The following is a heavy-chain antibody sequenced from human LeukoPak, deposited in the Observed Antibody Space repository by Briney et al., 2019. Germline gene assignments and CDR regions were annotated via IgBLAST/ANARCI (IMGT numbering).Heavy chain of an antibody. Sequence: WGSLRLSCAASGFTLRDHSTDWVRQAPGKGLEWVGRARSQASGYSTEYAASVKGRFTILRDASETSVYLQMNSLKTDDTAIYFCARDARYLTGTSSYYYYMDVWGKGTTVTVSS. CDR1: GFTLRDHS. J-gene: IGHJ6*03. D-gene: IGHD1-14*01. CDR3: ARDARYLTGTSSYYYYMDV. V-gene: IGHV3-72*01. CDR2: ARSQASGYST.